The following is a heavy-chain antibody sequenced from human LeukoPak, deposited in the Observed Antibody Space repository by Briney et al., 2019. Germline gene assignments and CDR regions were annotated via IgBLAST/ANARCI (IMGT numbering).Heavy chain of an antibody. CDR1: GGSISSSSYY. Sequence: SETLSLTCTVSGGSISSSSYYWGWIRQPPGKELEWIGSIYYSGSTNYNPSLKSRVTISVDKNQFSLKLSSVTAADTAVYYCARLGYCSGGNCFRYYFDYWGQGILVTVSS. CDR3: ARLGYCSGGNCFRYYFDY. D-gene: IGHD2-15*01. V-gene: IGHV4-39*01. J-gene: IGHJ4*02. CDR2: IYYSGST.